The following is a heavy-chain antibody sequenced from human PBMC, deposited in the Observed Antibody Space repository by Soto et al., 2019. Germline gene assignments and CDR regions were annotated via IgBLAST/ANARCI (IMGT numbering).Heavy chain of an antibody. J-gene: IGHJ3*02. CDR1: GGFISRYY. V-gene: IGHV4-59*01. Sequence: SQTLSHRCSVSGGFISRYYWRLSRQPPGKGLEWIGYIYYSGSTNYNPSLKSRVTISVDTSKNQSSLKLSSVTAADTAVYYCARGRWFEAFDIWGQGTMVTVS. CDR2: IYYSGST. D-gene: IGHD2-15*01. CDR3: ARGRWFEAFDI.